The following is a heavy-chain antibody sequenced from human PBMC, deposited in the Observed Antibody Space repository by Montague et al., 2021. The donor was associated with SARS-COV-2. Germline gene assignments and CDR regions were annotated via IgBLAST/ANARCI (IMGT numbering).Heavy chain of an antibody. CDR2: IFYTGST. D-gene: IGHD2-15*01. CDR1: GGSTSNYY. J-gene: IGHJ4*02. V-gene: IGHV4-59*01. Sequence: TLSLTCSVSGGSTSNYYWTWIRQSPGKGLQWIGYIFYTGSTKFNPSLKSRVSMSLGTSKNHFSLRLSAVTAADTARYYCARAQNICFIANCVNYFDLWGLGALVTVSS. CDR3: ARAQNICFIANCVNYFDL.